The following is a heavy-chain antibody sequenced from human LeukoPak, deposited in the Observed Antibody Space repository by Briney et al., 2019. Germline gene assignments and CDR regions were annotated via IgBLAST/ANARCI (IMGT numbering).Heavy chain of an antibody. Sequence: PGRSLRLSCAASGFTFRSYDMHWVRQAPGKGLEWVSSISGSATNTYYPDSVKGRFTVFRDNSKNTLYLQTNSLRAEDTAVYYCARGGEAAAGTFDYWGQGTLVTVSS. V-gene: IGHV3-23*01. CDR2: ISGSATNT. D-gene: IGHD6-13*01. CDR3: ARGGEAAAGTFDY. J-gene: IGHJ4*02. CDR1: GFTFRSYD.